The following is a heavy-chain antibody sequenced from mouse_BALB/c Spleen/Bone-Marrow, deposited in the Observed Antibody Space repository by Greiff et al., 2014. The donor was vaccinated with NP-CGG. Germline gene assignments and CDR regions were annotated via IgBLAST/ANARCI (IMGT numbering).Heavy chain of an antibody. D-gene: IGHD2-4*01. CDR2: ISGDGRYT. V-gene: IGHV5-9-2*01. Sequence: EVKLVESGGGLVKSGGSLKLSCAASGFSLSNYGMSWLRQTPEKRLEWVATISGDGRYTFYSDNVKGRFTISRDNAKNNLYLQLSSLRSEDTALYYCARHAYYDQAEVSFVCWGQGTLVTVSA. CDR1: GFSLSNYG. J-gene: IGHJ3*01. CDR3: ARHAYYDQAEVSFVC.